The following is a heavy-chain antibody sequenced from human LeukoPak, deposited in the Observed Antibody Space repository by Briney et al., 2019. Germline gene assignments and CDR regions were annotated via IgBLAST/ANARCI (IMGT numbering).Heavy chain of an antibody. J-gene: IGHJ4*02. CDR2: FDPEDGET. V-gene: IGHV1-24*01. Sequence: ASVKVSCKVSGYALTELSMHWVRQAPGKGLEWMGGFDPEDGETIYAQKFQGRVTMTEDTSTDTAYMELGSLRSEDTAVYYCATVSTTVTTVYFDYWGQGTLVTVSS. CDR1: GYALTELS. D-gene: IGHD4-17*01. CDR3: ATVSTTVTTVYFDY.